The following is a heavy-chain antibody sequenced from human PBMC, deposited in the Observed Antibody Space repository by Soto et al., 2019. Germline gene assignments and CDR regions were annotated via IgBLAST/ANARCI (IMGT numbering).Heavy chain of an antibody. D-gene: IGHD6-13*01. J-gene: IGHJ4*02. CDR1: GGSFSGYY. CDR3: ARTKNSSSWRLDY. V-gene: IGHV4-34*01. CDR2: INHSGST. Sequence: SETLSLTCAVYGGSFSGYYWSWIRQPPGKGLEWIGEINHSGSTNYNPSLKSRVTISVDTSKNQFSLKLSSVTAADTAVYYCARTKNSSSWRLDYWGQGTLVTVS.